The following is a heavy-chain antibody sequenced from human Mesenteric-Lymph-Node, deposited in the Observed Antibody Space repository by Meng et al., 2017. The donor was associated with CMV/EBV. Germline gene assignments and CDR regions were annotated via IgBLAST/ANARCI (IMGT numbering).Heavy chain of an antibody. CDR1: GFSISSGYY. CDR2: IYHSGST. J-gene: IGHJ4*02. V-gene: IGHV4-38-2*02. D-gene: IGHD2-2*01. Sequence: GSLRLSCTVSGFSISSGYYWGWIRQPPGKGLEWIGSIYHSGSTYYNPSLKNRVTISVDTSKNQFSLKLSSVTAADTAVYYCAREVVPAANLDYWGQGTLVTVSS. CDR3: AREVVPAANLDY.